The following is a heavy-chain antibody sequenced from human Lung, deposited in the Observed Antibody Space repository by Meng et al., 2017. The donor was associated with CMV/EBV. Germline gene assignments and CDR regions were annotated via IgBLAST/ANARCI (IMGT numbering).Heavy chain of an antibody. CDR1: GGSISSSSYY. CDR3: ARQESSWYYFDY. CDR2: IYYSGGT. D-gene: IGHD6-13*01. V-gene: IGHV4-39*01. Sequence: SXTLSLXCTVSGGSISSSSYYWGWIRQPPGKGLEWIGSIYYSGGTYYNPSLKSRVTISVDTSKNQFSLKLSSVTAADTAVYYCARQESSWYYFDYWGQGTLVTVSS. J-gene: IGHJ4*02.